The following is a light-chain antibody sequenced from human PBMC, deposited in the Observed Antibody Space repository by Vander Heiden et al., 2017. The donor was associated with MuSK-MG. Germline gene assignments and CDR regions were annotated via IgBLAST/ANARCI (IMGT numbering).Light chain of an antibody. V-gene: IGLV1-40*01. J-gene: IGLJ3*02. CDR3: QSYDTRMSVQGV. Sequence: QSVLTQPPSVSGAPGQRVTISCTGTISNIGAGYDVHWYPHRPVTATNLLIYGNTNRPAGVPDRFSCSTAGTSASLAITGLQAEDEADDYCQSYDTRMSVQGVFGGGTKVTVL. CDR1: ISNIGAGYD. CDR2: GNT.